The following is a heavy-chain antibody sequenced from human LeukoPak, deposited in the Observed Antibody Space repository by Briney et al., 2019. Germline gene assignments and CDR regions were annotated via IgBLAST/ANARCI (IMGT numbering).Heavy chain of an antibody. D-gene: IGHD6-19*01. J-gene: IGHJ5*02. CDR1: GYTFTSSG. CDR3: ASSLFGLYSSGGT. V-gene: IGHV1-18*01. CDR2: INSYNGNI. Sequence: GASVKVSFKASGYTFTSSGISWVRQAPGHGLEWMGWINSYNGNIDYAQKFQGRVTLTTDTSTSTAYMELRRLRSDDTAVYYCASSLFGLYSSGGTWGQGTLVTVSS.